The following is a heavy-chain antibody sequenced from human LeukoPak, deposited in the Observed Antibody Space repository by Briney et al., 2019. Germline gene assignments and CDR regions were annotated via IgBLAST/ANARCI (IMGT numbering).Heavy chain of an antibody. CDR1: GGSFSGYY. CDR2: INHSGST. V-gene: IGHV4-34*01. J-gene: IGHJ4*02. D-gene: IGHD3-3*01. CDR3: ARTVYYDFWSGYYSTEYFDY. Sequence: SETLSLTYAVYGGSFSGYYWSWIRQPPGKGLEWIGEINHSGSTNYNPSLKSRVTISVDTSKNQFSLKLSSMTAADTAVYYCARTVYYDFWSGYYSTEYFDYWGQGTLVTVSS.